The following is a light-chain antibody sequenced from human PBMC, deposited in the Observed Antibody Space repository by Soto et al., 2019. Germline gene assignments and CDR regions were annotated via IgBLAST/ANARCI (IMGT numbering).Light chain of an antibody. Sequence: AVQLTQSPSSLSASVGDRFTITCRASQGIRTDLGWYQQSPGKAPKVLIVGASTLQSGVPSRFSGSGSGTDFTLTISSLQPEDSATYYCLQDFSSPRTFGQGTKVEIK. CDR1: QGIRTD. CDR2: GAS. V-gene: IGKV1-6*01. CDR3: LQDFSSPRT. J-gene: IGKJ1*01.